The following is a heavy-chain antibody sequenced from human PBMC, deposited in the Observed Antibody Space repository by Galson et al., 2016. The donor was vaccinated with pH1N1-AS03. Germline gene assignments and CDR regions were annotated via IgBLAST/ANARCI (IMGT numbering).Heavy chain of an antibody. CDR1: GFTFGSFA. D-gene: IGHD2-15*01. V-gene: IGHV3-23*02. J-gene: IGHJ4*02. Sequence: SLRLSCAASGFTFGSFAMSWVRQAPGKGLEWVSAIRGSGNNTYYGASVKGRLTISRANSKNMLYLQMNSLRAEDTAAYYCAKDKGLGGGSCYQYWGQGTLVTVSS. CDR2: IRGSGNNT. CDR3: AKDKGLGGGSCYQY.